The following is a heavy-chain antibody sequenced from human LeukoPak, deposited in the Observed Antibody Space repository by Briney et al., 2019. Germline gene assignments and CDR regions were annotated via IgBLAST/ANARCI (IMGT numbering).Heavy chain of an antibody. Sequence: PSETLSLTCTVSGGSISSDYWSWIRQPAGKGLEWIGRIYTSGSTNYNPSLKSRVTMSVDTSKNQFSLKLSSVTAADTAVYYCARGRYCSSTSCYIPKPSYWYIDLWGRGTLVTVSS. V-gene: IGHV4-4*07. CDR1: GGSISSDY. D-gene: IGHD2-2*02. CDR3: ARGRYCSSTSCYIPKPSYWYIDL. J-gene: IGHJ2*01. CDR2: IYTSGST.